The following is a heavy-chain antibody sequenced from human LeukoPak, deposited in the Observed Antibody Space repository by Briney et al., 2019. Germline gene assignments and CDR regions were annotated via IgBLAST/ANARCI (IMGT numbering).Heavy chain of an antibody. V-gene: IGHV4-59*01. CDR1: GGSISNYY. D-gene: IGHD3-22*01. Sequence: SSETLSLTCTVSGGSISNYYWTWIRQPPGKGLEWIGYIYYSGSTNYNPSLKSRVTISVDTSKNQFSLKLSSVTAADTAVYYCARSSVPYYYYNYYMDVWGKGTTVTVSS. J-gene: IGHJ6*03. CDR3: ARSSVPYYYYNYYMDV. CDR2: IYYSGST.